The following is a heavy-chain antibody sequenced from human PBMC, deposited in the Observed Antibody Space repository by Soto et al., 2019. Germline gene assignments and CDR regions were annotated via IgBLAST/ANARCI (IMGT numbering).Heavy chain of an antibody. Sequence: ASVKVSCKASGYTFTSYYMHWVRQAPGQGLEWMGIINPSGGSTSYAQKFQGRVTMTRDTSTSTVYMELSSLRSEDTAVYYCARGGWSPAEYYYGMDVCGQGTTVIGSS. J-gene: IGHJ6*02. CDR2: INPSGGST. D-gene: IGHD2-15*01. CDR3: ARGGWSPAEYYYGMDV. V-gene: IGHV1-46*03. CDR1: GYTFTSYY.